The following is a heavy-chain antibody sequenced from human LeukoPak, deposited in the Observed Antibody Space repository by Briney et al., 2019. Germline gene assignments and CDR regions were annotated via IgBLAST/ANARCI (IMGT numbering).Heavy chain of an antibody. V-gene: IGHV1-2*02. CDR3: ARGPSTGDFDY. Sequence: ASVKVSCKASGYSFTGYYLHWMRQALGQRFEWMGWINPNSGDTSYAQKFQGRVTMTRDTSISTVYMDLRSLRSDDTAVYYCARGPSTGDFDYWGQGTPVTVSS. CDR1: GYSFTGYY. J-gene: IGHJ4*02. D-gene: IGHD1-1*01. CDR2: INPNSGDT.